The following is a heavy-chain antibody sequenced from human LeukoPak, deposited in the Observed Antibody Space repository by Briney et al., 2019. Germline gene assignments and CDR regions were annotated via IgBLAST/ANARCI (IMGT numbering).Heavy chain of an antibody. V-gene: IGHV4-39*01. Sequence: SETLSLTCTVSGGSISSSSYYWGWTRQPPGKGPEWIGNIYYNGISYYNPSLKSRVTMSVDTSKNQFSLKLSSVTATDTAVYYCARQPHAFDNWFDPWGQGTLVTVSS. CDR2: IYYNGIS. CDR1: GGSISSSSYY. CDR3: ARQPHAFDNWFDP. J-gene: IGHJ5*02. D-gene: IGHD3-10*01.